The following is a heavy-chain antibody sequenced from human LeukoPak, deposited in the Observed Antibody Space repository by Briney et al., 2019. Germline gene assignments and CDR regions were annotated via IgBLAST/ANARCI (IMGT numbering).Heavy chain of an antibody. CDR1: GFTFTSYA. CDR2: ISYDGSNK. D-gene: IGHD4-17*01. V-gene: IGHV3-30-3*01. Sequence: GGSLRLSCAASGFTFTSYAMHWVRQAQGKGLEWVAVISYDGSNKYYADSVKGRFTISRDNSKNTLYLQMNSLRAEDTAVYYCAEPYGDYVGYWGQATLVTVSS. J-gene: IGHJ4*02. CDR3: AEPYGDYVGY.